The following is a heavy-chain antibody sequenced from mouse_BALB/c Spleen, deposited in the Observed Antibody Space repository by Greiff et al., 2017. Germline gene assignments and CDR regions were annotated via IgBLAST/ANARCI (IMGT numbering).Heavy chain of an antibody. CDR3: ARMSIYYDYDVAY. CDR2: INPDSSTI. D-gene: IGHD2-4*01. Sequence: EVKLLESGGGLVQPGGSLKLSCAASGFDFSRYWMSWVRQAPGKGLEWIGEINPDSSTINYTPSLKDKFIISRDNAKNTLYLQMSKVRSEDTALYYCARMSIYYDYDVAYWGQGTLVTVSA. V-gene: IGHV4-1*02. CDR1: GFDFSRYW. J-gene: IGHJ3*01.